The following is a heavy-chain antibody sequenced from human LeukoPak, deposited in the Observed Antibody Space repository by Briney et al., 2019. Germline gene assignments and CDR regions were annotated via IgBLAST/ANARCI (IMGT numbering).Heavy chain of an antibody. D-gene: IGHD2-15*01. CDR3: ARAIVVVVASHDAFDI. V-gene: IGHV1-69*13. J-gene: IGHJ3*02. Sequence: SVKVSCKALGYTFTDHYFHWLRQAPGQGLEWMGGIIPIFGTANYAQKFQDRVTITADESTSTAYMELSSLRSEDTAVYYCARAIVVVVASHDAFDIWGQGTMVTVSS. CDR1: GYTFTDHY. CDR2: IIPIFGTA.